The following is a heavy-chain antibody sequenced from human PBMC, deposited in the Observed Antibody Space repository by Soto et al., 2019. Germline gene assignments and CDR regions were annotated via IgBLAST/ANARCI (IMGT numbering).Heavy chain of an antibody. Sequence: QVQLQESGPGLVKPSGTLSLTCAVSGGSISSSNWWSWVRQPPGKGLEWIGEIYHSGSTNYNPSLKSRVTISVDKSNNQFSLKLRSVTAADTAVYYCAGVRRGGEGSSGWPFDYWGQGTLVTVSS. V-gene: IGHV4-4*02. CDR3: AGVRRGGEGSSGWPFDY. CDR2: IYHSGST. CDR1: GGSISSSNW. D-gene: IGHD6-19*01. J-gene: IGHJ4*02.